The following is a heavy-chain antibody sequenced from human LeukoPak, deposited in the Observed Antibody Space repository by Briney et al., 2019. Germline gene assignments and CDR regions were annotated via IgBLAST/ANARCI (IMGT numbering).Heavy chain of an antibody. CDR1: GFTFSDNW. V-gene: IGHV3-74*01. CDR2: ISPDGSDT. Sequence: GGSLRLSCAASGFTFSDNWMHWVRQAPGKGLVWVSRISPDGSDTVYADSVKGRFTISRDNSKNTLYLQMNSLRPEDTAVYYCVREYYYDGSGYSSPDYWGQGTLVTVSS. D-gene: IGHD3-22*01. CDR3: VREYYYDGSGYSSPDY. J-gene: IGHJ4*02.